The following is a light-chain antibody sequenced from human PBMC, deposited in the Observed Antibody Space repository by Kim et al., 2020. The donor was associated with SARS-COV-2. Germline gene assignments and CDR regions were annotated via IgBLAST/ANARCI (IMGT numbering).Light chain of an antibody. CDR3: ISYAGTNNYV. CDR1: CSDVGGYNY. CDR2: EVS. J-gene: IGLJ1*01. Sequence: GQSITISCTGTCSDVGGYNYVSWYQQHPGKAPKLLIYEVSQRPSGVPDRFSGSKSGNTASLTVSGLQAEDEADYYCISYAGTNNYVFGTGTKVTVL. V-gene: IGLV2-8*01.